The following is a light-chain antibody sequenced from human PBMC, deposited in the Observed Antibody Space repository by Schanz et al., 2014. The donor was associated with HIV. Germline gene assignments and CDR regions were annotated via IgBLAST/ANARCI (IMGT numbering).Light chain of an antibody. V-gene: IGKV1-27*01. CDR2: ATS. Sequence: DIQMTQSPSTLSASVGDSVTITCRASEDINKFLAWFQQKPGKAPKVLIYATSTLQPGVPSRFSGGGSGTDFALTINSLQPDDSATYYCQQYKGYVRTFGQGTRVEV. J-gene: IGKJ1*01. CDR3: QQYKGYVRT. CDR1: EDINKF.